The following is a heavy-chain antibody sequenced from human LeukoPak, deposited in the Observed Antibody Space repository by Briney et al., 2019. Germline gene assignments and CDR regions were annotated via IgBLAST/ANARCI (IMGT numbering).Heavy chain of an antibody. CDR2: IYYSGST. V-gene: IGHV4-39*07. D-gene: IGHD6-19*01. J-gene: IGHJ4*02. Sequence: SETLSLTCTVSGGSISSSSYYWGWIRQPPGKGLEWIGSIYYSGSTYYNPSLKSRVTISVDTSKNQFSLKLSSVTAADTAVYYCARKAVAVDYWGQGTLVTVSS. CDR1: GGSISSSSYY. CDR3: ARKAVAVDY.